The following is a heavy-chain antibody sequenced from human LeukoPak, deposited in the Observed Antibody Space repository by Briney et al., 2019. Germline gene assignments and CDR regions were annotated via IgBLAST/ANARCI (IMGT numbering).Heavy chain of an antibody. CDR3: ARDSGYDYASDY. Sequence: SETLSLTCSVSGGSITTATDYWGWIRQPPGKGLEWIASIYYSGNTHFNPSLRSRVTISIDTSKNQFSLNLISVTAADTAVYYCARDSGYDYASDYWGQGTLVTVSS. J-gene: IGHJ4*02. D-gene: IGHD5-12*01. CDR2: IYYSGNT. CDR1: GGSITTATDY. V-gene: IGHV4-39*07.